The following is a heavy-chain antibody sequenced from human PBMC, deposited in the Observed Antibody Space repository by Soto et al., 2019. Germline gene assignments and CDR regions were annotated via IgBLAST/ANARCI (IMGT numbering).Heavy chain of an antibody. V-gene: IGHV1-18*01. D-gene: IGHD2-2*02. CDR3: ARVKVPAAILGAFDL. J-gene: IGHJ3*01. CDR2: INPIKGDT. Sequence: GASVKVSCKASGYTFSTYGITWVRQAPGQGLDWMGWINPIKGDTNSAAIFQDRVTMTTDTSTRTAYMELRSLTSDDTAVYYCARVKVPAAILGAFDLWGQGTLVTVSS. CDR1: GYTFSTYG.